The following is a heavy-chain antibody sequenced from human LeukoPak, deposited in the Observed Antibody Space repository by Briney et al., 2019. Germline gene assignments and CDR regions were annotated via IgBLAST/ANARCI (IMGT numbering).Heavy chain of an antibody. CDR1: GFTFSSYG. J-gene: IGHJ4*02. V-gene: IGHV3-30*18. CDR2: ISYDGSNK. D-gene: IGHD2-2*01. CDR3: AKDFDVLAVVPAVDLDY. Sequence: PGGSLRLSCAASGFTFSSYGMHWVRQAPGKGLEWVAAISYDGSNKYYADSVKGRFTISRDNSKNTLYLQMNSLRAEDTAVYYCAKDFDVLAVVPAVDLDYWGQGTLVTVSS.